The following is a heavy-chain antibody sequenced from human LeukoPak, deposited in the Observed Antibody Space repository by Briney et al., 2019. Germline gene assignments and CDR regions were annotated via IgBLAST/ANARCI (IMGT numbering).Heavy chain of an antibody. V-gene: IGHV3-21*01. CDR3: ARVNPTRLGELSLNFDY. Sequence: PGGSLRLSCAASGFTFSSYSMNWVRQAPGKGLEWVSSISSSSSYIYYADSVKGRFTISRDNAKNSLYLQVNSLRAEDTAVYYCARVNPTRLGELSLNFDYWGQGTLVTVSS. CDR2: ISSSSSYI. J-gene: IGHJ4*02. D-gene: IGHD3-16*02. CDR1: GFTFSSYS.